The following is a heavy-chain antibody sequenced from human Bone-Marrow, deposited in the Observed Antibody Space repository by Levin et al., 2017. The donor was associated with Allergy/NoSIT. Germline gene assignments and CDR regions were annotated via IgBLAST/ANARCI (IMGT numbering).Heavy chain of an antibody. J-gene: IGHJ6*03. CDR2: ISSSSSTI. V-gene: IGHV3-48*01. Sequence: GASVKVSCAASGFTFSSYSMNWVRQAPGKGLEWVSYISSSSSTIYYADSVKGRFTISRDNAKNSLYLQMNSLRAEDTAVYYCARDNVDRPIYCSSTSCCPLGYYYYYMDVWGKGTTVTVSS. CDR1: GFTFSSYS. D-gene: IGHD2-2*01. CDR3: ARDNVDRPIYCSSTSCCPLGYYYYYMDV.